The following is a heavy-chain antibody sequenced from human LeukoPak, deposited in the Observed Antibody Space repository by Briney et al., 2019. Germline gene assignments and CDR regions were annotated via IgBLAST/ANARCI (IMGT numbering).Heavy chain of an antibody. J-gene: IGHJ4*02. CDR3: ARDNDFWSGYSDY. CDR1: GFTFSSYW. D-gene: IGHD3-3*01. V-gene: IGHV3-7*01. Sequence: GGSLRLSCAASGFTFSSYWMSWVRQAPRKGLEWVANIKQDGSEKYYVDSVKGRFTISRDNAKNSLYLQMNSLRAEDTAVYYCARDNDFWSGYSDYWGQGTLVTVSS. CDR2: IKQDGSEK.